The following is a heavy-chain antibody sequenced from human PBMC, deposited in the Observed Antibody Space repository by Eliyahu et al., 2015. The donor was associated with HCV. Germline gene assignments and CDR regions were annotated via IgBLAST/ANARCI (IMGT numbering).Heavy chain of an antibody. CDR3: ARGWRDGSGSYKLTTLYYFDY. V-gene: IGHV1-8*01. J-gene: IGHJ4*02. CDR1: GYTFTSXD. D-gene: IGHD3-10*01. CDR2: MNPNSGNT. Sequence: QVQLVQSGAEVKKPGASVKVSCXASGYTFTSXDINWGRQAXGQGLEWMGWMNPNSGNTGYAQKFQGRVTMTRNTSISTAYMELSSLRSEDTAVYYCARGWRDGSGSYKLTTLYYFDYWGQGTLVTVSS.